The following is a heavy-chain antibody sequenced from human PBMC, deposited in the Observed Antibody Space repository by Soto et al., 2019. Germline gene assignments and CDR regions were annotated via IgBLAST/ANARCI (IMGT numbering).Heavy chain of an antibody. CDR2: MSYDGSNK. CDR3: ARGDYGDYAAEAYFDY. J-gene: IGHJ4*02. V-gene: IGHV3-30*01. Sequence: QVQLVESGGGVVQPGRSLRLSCEASGFSLNSYAMNWVRQAPGKGLEWVAVMSYDGSNKYYADSVKGRFSIPRDDYKNTLYLQMNSLRGEDTAFYYCARGDYGDYAAEAYFDYWGQGALVTVSS. CDR1: GFSLNSYA. D-gene: IGHD4-17*01.